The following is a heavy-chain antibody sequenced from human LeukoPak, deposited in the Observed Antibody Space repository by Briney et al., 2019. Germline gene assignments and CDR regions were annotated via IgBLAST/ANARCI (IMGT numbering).Heavy chain of an antibody. J-gene: IGHJ4*02. D-gene: IGHD5-12*01. V-gene: IGHV3-23*01. CDR1: GFTFSNYS. CDR3: AKPFYSGYDSHFDY. CDR2: ITGDGEDT. Sequence: GVTLSLSRAASGFTFSNYSMSWVRQAPAKGLEGVSAITGDGEDTHSTDSVKGRFTISRDNSKNTLYLQMNSLSAEDTAVYYCAKPFYSGYDSHFDYWGQGTLVNVSS.